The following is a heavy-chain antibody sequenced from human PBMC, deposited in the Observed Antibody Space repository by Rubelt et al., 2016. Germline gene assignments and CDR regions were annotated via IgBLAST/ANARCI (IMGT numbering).Heavy chain of an antibody. CDR1: GFTFSSYA. J-gene: IGHJ4*02. D-gene: IGHD4-17*01. CDR2: ISGSGGST. CDR3: AKVPIRTVTSTFDY. V-gene: IGHV3-23*01. Sequence: EVQLLESGGGLVQPGGSLRLSCAASGFTFSSYAMSWVRQAPGKGLEWVSAISGSGGSTYYADSVKGRFTIARGNSKNTLYRQMNSLRAEDTAVYYCAKVPIRTVTSTFDYWGQGTLVTVSS.